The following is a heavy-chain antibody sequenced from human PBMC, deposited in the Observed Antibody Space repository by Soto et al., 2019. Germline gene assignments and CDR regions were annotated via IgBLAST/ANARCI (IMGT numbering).Heavy chain of an antibody. CDR2: INPNSGGT. J-gene: IGHJ5*02. CDR3: ARAVARMNSSSYNWFDP. D-gene: IGHD6-6*01. Sequence: ASVKVSCKASGYTFTSYAMHWVRQAPGQRLEWMGWINPNSGGTNYAQKFQGWVAMTRDTSISTAYMELSRLRSDDTAVYYCARAVARMNSSSYNWFDPWGQGTLVTVSS. CDR1: GYTFTSYA. V-gene: IGHV1-2*04.